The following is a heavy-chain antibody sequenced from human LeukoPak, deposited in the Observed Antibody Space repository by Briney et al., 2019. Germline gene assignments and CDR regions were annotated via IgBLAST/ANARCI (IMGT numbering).Heavy chain of an antibody. CDR3: ARARNSGYSSGWLPGY. Sequence: SETLSLTCAAYGGSFSGYYWSWVRQPPGKGLEWVGEINHSGSTNYNPSLKRRGTISVATSNNKFSLKLSSVTPADTAVSYCARARNSGYSSGWLPGYCGQGTLVPVSS. CDR1: GGSFSGYY. V-gene: IGHV4-34*01. D-gene: IGHD6-19*01. CDR2: INHSGST. J-gene: IGHJ4*02.